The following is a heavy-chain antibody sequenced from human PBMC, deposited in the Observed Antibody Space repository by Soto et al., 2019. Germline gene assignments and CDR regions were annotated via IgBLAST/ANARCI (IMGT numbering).Heavy chain of an antibody. CDR1: GYNFSNHW. CDR3: AGGYCTSISCYSTFNY. D-gene: IGHD2-2*01. J-gene: IGHJ4*01. CDR2: IFPGDSDT. V-gene: IGHV5-51*01. Sequence: GESLKISCKGSGYNFSNHWIGWVRQMPGKGLEWMGVIFPGDSDTRYSPSFQGQGTISADKSISTAYLHWSSLRASDTAMYYCAGGYCTSISCYSTFNYWAQGTLVTVSS.